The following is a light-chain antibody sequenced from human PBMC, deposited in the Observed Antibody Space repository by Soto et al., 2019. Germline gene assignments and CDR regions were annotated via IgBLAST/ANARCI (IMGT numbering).Light chain of an antibody. CDR1: SRDVGGYNY. J-gene: IGLJ1*01. CDR3: SSYTTISTYV. Sequence: QSVLTQPASVSGSPGQSITISCTGTSRDVGGYNYVSWYQQHPGKAPKLMIYDVRNRPSGVSNRFSGSKSVNTASLTISGLQAEDEADYYFSSYTTISTYVFGTGTKLTVL. V-gene: IGLV2-14*01. CDR2: DVR.